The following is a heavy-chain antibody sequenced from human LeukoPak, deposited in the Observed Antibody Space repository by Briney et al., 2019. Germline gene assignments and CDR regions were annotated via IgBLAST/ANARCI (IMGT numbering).Heavy chain of an antibody. V-gene: IGHV4-30-2*01. D-gene: IGHD4-17*01. J-gene: IGHJ3*02. CDR2: IYHSGSI. Sequence: SQTLSLTCAVSGGSISSGGYSWSWIRQPPGKGLEWIGYIYHSGSIYYNPSLKSRVTISVDRSKNQFSLKLSSVTAADTAVYYCARETTGAFDIWGQGTMVTVSS. CDR3: ARETTGAFDI. CDR1: GGSISSGGYS.